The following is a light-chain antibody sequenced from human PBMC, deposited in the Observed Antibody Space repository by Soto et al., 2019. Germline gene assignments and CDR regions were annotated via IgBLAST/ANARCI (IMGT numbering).Light chain of an antibody. Sequence: SYELTQPPSVSVAPGQTARITCGGNNIGSKSVHWYQQKPGQARVLVVYDDSDRPSGIPERFSGSNSGNTATLTISSVEAGDEADYYCQLWDSSSDHVVFGGGTKLTVL. CDR3: QLWDSSSDHVV. J-gene: IGLJ2*01. CDR2: DDS. V-gene: IGLV3-21*02. CDR1: NIGSKS.